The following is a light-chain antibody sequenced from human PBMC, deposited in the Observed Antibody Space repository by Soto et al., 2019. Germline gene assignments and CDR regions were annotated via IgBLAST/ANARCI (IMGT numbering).Light chain of an antibody. CDR3: QVVHGFPWM. CDR2: ATS. CDR1: QDISNG. J-gene: IGKJ1*01. V-gene: IGKV1-12*02. Sequence: IQLTQSPSSQSASAGDRVTMSCRARQDISNGLAWYQQKPGKAPKPLIYATSSLQSGVPSRFSGSRSGRSFTFTISSLQAEDCATCYCQVVHGFPWMFGQGTRV.